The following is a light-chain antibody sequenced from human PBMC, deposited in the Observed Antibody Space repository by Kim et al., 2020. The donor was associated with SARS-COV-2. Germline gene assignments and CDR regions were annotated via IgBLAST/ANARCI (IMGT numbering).Light chain of an antibody. CDR3: LQHSAYPST. CDR2: GAA. Sequence: GSGGDRVTSRCRASQESRNDVGGYQQNPGRAAKRLIYGAASLQSGVPSRFSGSGAGTEFTLTISSGQPEDFATYFCLQHSAYPSTFGRGTRLEIK. J-gene: IGKJ5*01. CDR1: QESRND. V-gene: IGKV1-17*01.